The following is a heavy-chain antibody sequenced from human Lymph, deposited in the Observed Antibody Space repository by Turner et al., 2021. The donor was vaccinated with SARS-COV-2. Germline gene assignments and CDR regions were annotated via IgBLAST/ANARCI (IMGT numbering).Heavy chain of an antibody. Sequence: EVQLLESGGGLVQLGGSRRLSFAAPGFTFSSYAMSWVRQAPGKGLEWVSSISVSGGSTYYADSVKGRFTISRDNSKNTLYLQMNSLRAEDTAVYYCAKGVRGVIIPEAFDIWGQGTMVTISS. CDR3: AKGVRGVIIPEAFDI. CDR1: GFTFSSYA. D-gene: IGHD3-10*01. J-gene: IGHJ3*02. V-gene: IGHV3-23*01. CDR2: ISVSGGST.